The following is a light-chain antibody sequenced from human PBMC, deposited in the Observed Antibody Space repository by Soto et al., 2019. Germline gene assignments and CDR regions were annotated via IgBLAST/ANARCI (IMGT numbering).Light chain of an antibody. CDR1: HSVSSN. V-gene: IGKV3D-15*01. J-gene: IGKJ1*01. CDR2: GAS. Sequence: EIVMTQSPAALSVSPGERATLSCRASHSVSSNLAWYQQKPGQAPRLLIYGASTRATGIPDRFSGSGSGTEFTLTISSLQSEDFEVYYCQQCSDWPRTFGQGTKVDIX. CDR3: QQCSDWPRT.